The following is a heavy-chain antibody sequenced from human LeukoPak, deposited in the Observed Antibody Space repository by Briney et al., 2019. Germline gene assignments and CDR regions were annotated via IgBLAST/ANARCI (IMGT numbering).Heavy chain of an antibody. V-gene: IGHV3-15*01. Sequence: GGSLRLSCAASGFTFSNAWMSWARQAPGKGLEWVGRIKSKTDGGTTDYAAPVKGRFTISRDDSKNTLYLQMNSLKTEDTAVYYCTTVGVGYGSGSYYNYYYYGMDVWGQGTTVTVSS. CDR3: TTVGVGYGSGSYYNYYYYGMDV. CDR1: GFTFSNAW. J-gene: IGHJ6*02. CDR2: IKSKTDGGTT. D-gene: IGHD3-10*01.